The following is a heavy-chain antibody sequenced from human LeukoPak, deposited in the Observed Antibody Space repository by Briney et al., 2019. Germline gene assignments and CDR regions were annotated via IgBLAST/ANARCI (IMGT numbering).Heavy chain of an antibody. CDR1: GFTFSSYG. J-gene: IGHJ6*02. CDR3: VKPGGPYYYYGMDV. Sequence: PGGSLRLSCAASGFTFSSYGMHWVRQAPGKGLEWVAFIRYDGSNKYYADSVKGRFTISRDNSKNTFYLQMNGLRTEDTAVYYCVKPGGPYYYYGMDVWGQGTKVTVSS. CDR2: IRYDGSNK. D-gene: IGHD3-16*01. V-gene: IGHV3-30*02.